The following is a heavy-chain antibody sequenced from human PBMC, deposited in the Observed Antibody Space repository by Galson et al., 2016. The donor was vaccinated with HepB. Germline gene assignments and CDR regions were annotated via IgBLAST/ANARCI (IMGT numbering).Heavy chain of an antibody. J-gene: IGHJ4*02. D-gene: IGHD4-11*01. CDR2: ISATGSAI. CDR1: GLTFNDYS. Sequence: SLRLSCAVSGLTFNDYSMSWIRQAPGKGLEWVSYISATGSAIKYSDSVRGRLTIYRDNAKNSLYLQMHSLGDEDTAIYYCARDGDYSFPFDFRGRGTLVTVSS. CDR3: ARDGDYSFPFDF. V-gene: IGHV3-11*01.